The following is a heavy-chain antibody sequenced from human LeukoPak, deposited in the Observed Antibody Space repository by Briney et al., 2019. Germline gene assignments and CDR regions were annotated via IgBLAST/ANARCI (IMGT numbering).Heavy chain of an antibody. CDR3: ARGVRWDAFDI. J-gene: IGHJ3*02. Sequence: SETLSLTCTVSGGSIRSSSYYWGWIRQPPGKGLEWIGNIYYSGSTYYNPSLKSRGTISVDTSKNQFSLKLSSVTAADTAVYYCARGVRWDAFDIWGQGTMVTVSS. V-gene: IGHV4-39*07. CDR1: GGSIRSSSYY. D-gene: IGHD3-3*01. CDR2: IYYSGST.